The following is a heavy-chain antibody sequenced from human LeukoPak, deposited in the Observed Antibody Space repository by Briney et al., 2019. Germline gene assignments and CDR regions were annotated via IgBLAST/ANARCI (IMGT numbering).Heavy chain of an antibody. CDR2: ISAYNGNT. CDR3: ARGMGYGDYRPFDY. CDR1: GYTFTTYG. Sequence: GASVEVSCKASGYTFTTYGISWVRQAPGQGLEWMGWISAYNGNTNYAQKLQGRVTMTTDTSTSTAYLELRSLRSDDTAVYYCARGMGYGDYRPFDYWGQGTLVTVSS. V-gene: IGHV1-18*01. D-gene: IGHD4-17*01. J-gene: IGHJ4*02.